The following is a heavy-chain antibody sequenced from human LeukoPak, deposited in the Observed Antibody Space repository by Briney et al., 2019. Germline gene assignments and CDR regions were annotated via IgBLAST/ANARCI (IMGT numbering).Heavy chain of an antibody. CDR1: GGSISSYY. D-gene: IGHD5-18*01. V-gene: IGHV4-59*01. Sequence: SETLSLTCTVSGGSISSYYWSWIRQPPGKGLEWIGYTYYSGSTNYNPSLKSRVTISVDTSKNQFSLKLSSVTAADTAVYYCARSVGTYGYPDYWGQGTLVTVSS. J-gene: IGHJ4*02. CDR2: TYYSGST. CDR3: ARSVGTYGYPDY.